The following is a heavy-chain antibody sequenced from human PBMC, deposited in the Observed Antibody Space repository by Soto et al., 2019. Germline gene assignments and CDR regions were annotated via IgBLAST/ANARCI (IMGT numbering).Heavy chain of an antibody. D-gene: IGHD5-18*01. CDR3: AKGLRSRIIQPLYGMDV. V-gene: IGHV3-23*01. Sequence: EVQLLESGGGLVQPGGSLRLSCAASGFTFSSYAMSWVRQAPGKGLEWVSAISGSGGSTYYADSVKGRFTISTDNSKNTLYQQMNSLRAEDTAVYYCAKGLRSRIIQPLYGMDVWGQGTTVTVSS. J-gene: IGHJ6*02. CDR2: ISGSGGST. CDR1: GFTFSSYA.